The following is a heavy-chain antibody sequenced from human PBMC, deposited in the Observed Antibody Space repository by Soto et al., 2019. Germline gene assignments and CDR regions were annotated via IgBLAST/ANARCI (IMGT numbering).Heavy chain of an antibody. CDR1: GFTFSSYA. V-gene: IGHV3-23*01. Sequence: HPGGSLRLSCAASGFTFSSYAMSWVRQAPGKGLEWVSAISGSGGSTYYADSVKGRFTISRDNSKNTLYLQMNSLRAEDTAVYYSAKDRYTSSYIIEAAAPFAYWGQGPLVPVSS. CDR3: AKDRYTSSYIIEAAAPFAY. CDR2: ISGSGGST. J-gene: IGHJ4*02. D-gene: IGHD6-6*01.